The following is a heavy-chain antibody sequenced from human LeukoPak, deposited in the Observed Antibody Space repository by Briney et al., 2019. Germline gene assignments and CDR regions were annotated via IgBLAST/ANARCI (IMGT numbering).Heavy chain of an antibody. Sequence: GGSLRLSCAGSGFTFSRYTFNWVRQAPGRGLEWVSAISGDSKYIYYTDSVKGRFTISRDNARNSVYLQMNSLGAEDTAVYYCARQNLCDYWGQGTLVTVSS. J-gene: IGHJ4*02. CDR2: ISGDSKYI. CDR1: GFTFSRYT. V-gene: IGHV3-21*01. CDR3: ARQNLCDY. D-gene: IGHD1-14*01.